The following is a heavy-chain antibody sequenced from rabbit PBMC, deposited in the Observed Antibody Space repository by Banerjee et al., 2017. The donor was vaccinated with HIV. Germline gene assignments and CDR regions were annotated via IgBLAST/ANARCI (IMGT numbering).Heavy chain of an antibody. CDR3: ARDNGYAIDL. D-gene: IGHD6-1*01. J-gene: IGHJ4*01. Sequence: QSLEESGGDLVKPGASLTLTCTASGFSFSGSFWIWWVRQAPGKGLEYIGDVGTGGRTVYATWAKGRFPLSKTSSTTVTLQMTSLTPADTATYFCARDNGYAIDLWGPGTLVTVS. V-gene: IGHV1S40*01. CDR2: DVGTGGRT. CDR1: GFSFSGSFW.